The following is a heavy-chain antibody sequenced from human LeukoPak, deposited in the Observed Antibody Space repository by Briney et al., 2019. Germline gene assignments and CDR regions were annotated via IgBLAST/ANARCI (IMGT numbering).Heavy chain of an antibody. CDR3: AKEMEAGTTFDAFDI. V-gene: IGHV3-30*18. D-gene: IGHD1-7*01. CDR2: IWYGGSNK. Sequence: GRSLRLSCAASGFTFSSYGMHWVRQAPGKGLEWVAVIWYGGSNKYYADSVKGRFTISRDNSKNTLYLQMNSLRAEDTAVYYCAKEMEAGTTFDAFDIWGQGTMVTVSS. CDR1: GFTFSSYG. J-gene: IGHJ3*02.